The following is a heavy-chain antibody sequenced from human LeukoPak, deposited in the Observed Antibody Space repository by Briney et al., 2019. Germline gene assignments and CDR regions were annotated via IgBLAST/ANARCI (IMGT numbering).Heavy chain of an antibody. CDR2: ISSSGSTI. CDR1: GITFSSSS. D-gene: IGHD6-13*01. Sequence: GGSLRLSCLASGITFSSSSMSWVRQAPGKGLEWVSYISSSGSTIYYADSVKGRFTISRDNAKNSLYLQMNSLRAEDTAVYYCAREAVASGPYSSSSGWFDPWGQGTLVTVSS. J-gene: IGHJ5*02. CDR3: AREAVASGPYSSSSGWFDP. V-gene: IGHV3-48*03.